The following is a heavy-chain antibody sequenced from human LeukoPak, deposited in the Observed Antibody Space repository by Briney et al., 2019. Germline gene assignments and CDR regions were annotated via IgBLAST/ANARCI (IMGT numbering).Heavy chain of an antibody. Sequence: ETLSLTCTVSGGSVSSGSYYWSWIRQPPGKGLEWIGYIYYSGSTNYNPSLKSRVTIPVDTSKNPFSLKLSSVTAADTAVYYCARDRVYSSGWYLSAFDIWGQGTMVTVSS. J-gene: IGHJ3*02. CDR1: GGSVSSGSYY. CDR2: IYYSGST. CDR3: ARDRVYSSGWYLSAFDI. D-gene: IGHD6-19*01. V-gene: IGHV4-61*01.